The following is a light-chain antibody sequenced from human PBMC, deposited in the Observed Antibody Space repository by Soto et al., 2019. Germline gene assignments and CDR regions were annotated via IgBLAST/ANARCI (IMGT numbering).Light chain of an antibody. Sequence: EIVMTQSPATLSVSPGERATLSCRASENVDTNLAWYQHKPGQAPRLLIYGASTRATGIPARFSGSGSGTDFTLTISSLEPEDFAVYYCQQRTNWGTFGQGTRLEF. CDR3: QQRTNWGT. CDR2: GAS. V-gene: IGKV3-11*01. CDR1: ENVDTN. J-gene: IGKJ5*01.